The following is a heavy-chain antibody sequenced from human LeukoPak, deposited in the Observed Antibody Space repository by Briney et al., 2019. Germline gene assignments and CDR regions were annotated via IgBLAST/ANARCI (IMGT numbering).Heavy chain of an antibody. J-gene: IGHJ4*02. CDR2: IIPIFGTA. CDR3: ASALGYDSSGFPY. Sequence: SVKVSRKASGGTFSSYAISWVRQAPGQGLEWMGGIIPIFGTANYAQKFQGRVTITADESTSTAYMVLSGLRSEDTAVYYCASALGYDSSGFPYWGQGTLVTVSS. V-gene: IGHV1-69*13. CDR1: GGTFSSYA. D-gene: IGHD3-22*01.